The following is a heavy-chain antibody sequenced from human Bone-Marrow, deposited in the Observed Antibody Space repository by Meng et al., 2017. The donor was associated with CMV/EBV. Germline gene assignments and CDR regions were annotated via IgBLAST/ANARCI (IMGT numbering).Heavy chain of an antibody. CDR2: IDSEGRTT. CDR1: GFTFSSYW. J-gene: IGHJ3*01. D-gene: IGHD3-3*01. V-gene: IGHV3-74*01. Sequence: GESLKISCAASGFTFSSYWMHWVRQAPGKGPVWVSRIDSEGRTTFYADSVKGRFTISRDNAKNTLYLQMNSLRAEDTAIYYCTREGTGYDFWRGYRNDAFDVWGQGTMVTVSS. CDR3: TREGTGYDFWRGYRNDAFDV.